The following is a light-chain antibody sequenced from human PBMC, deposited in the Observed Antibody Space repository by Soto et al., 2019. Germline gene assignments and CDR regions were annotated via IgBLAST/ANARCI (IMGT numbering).Light chain of an antibody. V-gene: IGKV3-15*01. Sequence: EIVLTQSPGTLSLSPGERATLSCSASQSVSSNLAWYQQKPGQAPRLLIYGASTRATGVPARFSGSGSGTEFTLTISSLQSEDFAVYYCQQYNNWPPTFAQGTKVDIK. J-gene: IGKJ1*01. CDR2: GAS. CDR3: QQYNNWPPT. CDR1: QSVSSN.